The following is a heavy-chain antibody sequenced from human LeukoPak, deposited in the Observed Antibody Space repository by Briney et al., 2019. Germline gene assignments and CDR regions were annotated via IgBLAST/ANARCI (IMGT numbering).Heavy chain of an antibody. CDR2: IYYSGSA. CDR3: ARYSSSSFDP. Sequence: SETLSLTCTVSGGSISSYYWSWIRQPPGKGLEWIGYIYYSGSANYNPSLKSRVTISVDTSKNQFSLKLSSVTAADTAVYYCARYSSSSFDPWGQGTLVTVSS. J-gene: IGHJ5*02. D-gene: IGHD6-13*01. CDR1: GGSISSYY. V-gene: IGHV4-59*01.